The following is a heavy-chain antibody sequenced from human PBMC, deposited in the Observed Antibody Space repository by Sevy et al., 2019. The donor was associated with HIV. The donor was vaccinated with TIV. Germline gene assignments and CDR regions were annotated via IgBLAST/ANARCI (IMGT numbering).Heavy chain of an antibody. CDR1: GGTFSSYA. J-gene: IGHJ6*03. V-gene: IGHV1-69*13. CDR2: IIPIFGPA. Sequence: ASVKVSCKASGGTFSSYAISWVRQAPGQGLEWMGGIIPIFGPANYAQKFQGRVTITADEFTSTAYMELVSLRSDDTAVYYCARASWASSSSGTLYYYYYYMDVWGKGTTVTVSS. CDR3: ARASWASSSSGTLYYYYYYMDV. D-gene: IGHD6-6*01.